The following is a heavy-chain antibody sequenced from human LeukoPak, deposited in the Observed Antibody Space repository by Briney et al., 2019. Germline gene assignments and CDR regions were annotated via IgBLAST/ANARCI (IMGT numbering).Heavy chain of an antibody. J-gene: IGHJ3*02. CDR3: ARGDSSGPLGSDAFDI. CDR1: GGSISSYY. Sequence: PSETLSLTCTVSGGSISSYYWSWIRQPPGKGLEWIGYIYYSGSTYYNPSLKSRVTISVDTSKNQFSLKLSSVTAADTAVYYCARGDSSGPLGSDAFDIWGQGTMVTVSS. D-gene: IGHD3-22*01. V-gene: IGHV4-59*12. CDR2: IYYSGST.